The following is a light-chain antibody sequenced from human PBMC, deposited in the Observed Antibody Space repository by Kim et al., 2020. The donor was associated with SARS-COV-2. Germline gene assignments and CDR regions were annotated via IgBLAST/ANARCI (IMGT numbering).Light chain of an antibody. CDR2: QDT. Sequence: SYELTQPPSGSVSPGQTATIPCSGDRLGNKYACWYQQKPGQSPVLVLYQDTKRPSGIPERFSGSNSGNTATLTISGTQAMDEADYYCQAWDTTTVVFGGG. J-gene: IGLJ2*01. V-gene: IGLV3-1*01. CDR3: QAWDTTTVV. CDR1: RLGNKY.